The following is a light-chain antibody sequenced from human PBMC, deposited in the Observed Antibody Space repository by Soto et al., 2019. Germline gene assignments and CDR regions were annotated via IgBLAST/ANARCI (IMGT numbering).Light chain of an antibody. CDR3: MQGTHWHPT. V-gene: IGKV2-30*01. J-gene: IGKJ1*01. Sequence: DVVMTQSPLSLPVTLGQPASISCRSSQSLVYRDGYAYLSWFHQRPGQSPRRLIYRASNRDSGVPDKFSGSGSGTDFTLKISRVEAEDVGIYYCMQGTHWHPTFGRGTEVEI. CDR1: QSLVYRDGYAY. CDR2: RAS.